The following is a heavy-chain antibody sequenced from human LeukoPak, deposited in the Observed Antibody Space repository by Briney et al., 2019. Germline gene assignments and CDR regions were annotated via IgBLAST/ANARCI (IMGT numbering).Heavy chain of an antibody. V-gene: IGHV1-8*02. J-gene: IGHJ3*02. CDR1: GYTFTSYD. CDR2: MNPNSGNT. D-gene: IGHD3-10*01. Sequence: GASVTVSCKASGYTFTSYDINWVRQATGQGLEWMGWMNPNSGNTGYAQKFQGRVTMTRNTSISTAYMELSSLRSEDTAVYYCARGGLWFGELRRAFDIWGQGTMVTVSS. CDR3: ARGGLWFGELRRAFDI.